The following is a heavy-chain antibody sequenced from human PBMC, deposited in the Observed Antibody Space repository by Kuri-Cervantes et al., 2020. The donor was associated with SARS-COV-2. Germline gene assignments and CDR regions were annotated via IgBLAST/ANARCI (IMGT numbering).Heavy chain of an antibody. Sequence: KVSCKASGYSFTDYWIGWWRQVPGQGLEWMGIIYPGDSDLRYSPSFHGQVTISADKSISTAYLQWTSLKASGTGIYFCARRGYEGYCSSTTCYPNFDSWGQGTLVTVSS. CDR1: GYSFTDYW. D-gene: IGHD2-2*01. V-gene: IGHV5-51*01. CDR2: IYPGDSDL. J-gene: IGHJ4*02. CDR3: ARRGYEGYCSSTTCYPNFDS.